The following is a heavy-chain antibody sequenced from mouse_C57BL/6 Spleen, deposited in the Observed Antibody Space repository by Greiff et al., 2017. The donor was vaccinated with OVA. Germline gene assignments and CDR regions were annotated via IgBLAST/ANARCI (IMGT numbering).Heavy chain of an antibody. CDR2: IYPRSGNT. CDR1: GYTFTSYG. Sequence: VQRVESGAELARPGASVKLSCKASGYTFTSYGISWVKQRTGQGLEWIGEIYPRSGNTYYNEKFKGKATLTADKSSSTAYMELRSLISEDSAVYFGARREDYDGRGFDYWGQGTTLTVSS. J-gene: IGHJ2*01. D-gene: IGHD2-4*01. V-gene: IGHV1-81*01. CDR3: ARREDYDGRGFDY.